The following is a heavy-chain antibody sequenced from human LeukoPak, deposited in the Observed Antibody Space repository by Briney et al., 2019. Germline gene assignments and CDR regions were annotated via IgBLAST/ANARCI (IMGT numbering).Heavy chain of an antibody. J-gene: IGHJ4*02. CDR3: ARDLSGTYQIDY. CDR1: GYTFTDYY. CDR2: MNPNSGGT. D-gene: IGHD3-10*01. Sequence: ASVNVSCKASGYTFTDYYMHWVPQAPGQGLEGMGWMNPNSGGTNYPQKSQGRVTMTRDTSINTAYMELSRLRSDDTAMYYCARDLSGTYQIDYWGQGTLVTVSS. V-gene: IGHV1-2*02.